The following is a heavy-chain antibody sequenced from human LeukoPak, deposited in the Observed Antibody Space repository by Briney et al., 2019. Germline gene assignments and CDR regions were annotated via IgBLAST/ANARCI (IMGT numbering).Heavy chain of an antibody. J-gene: IGHJ3*02. V-gene: IGHV4-59*01. CDR2: IYYSGST. CDR3: ARASSTSCYAAGHCDAFDI. D-gene: IGHD2-2*01. Sequence: GSLRLSCAASGFIFSSYSMNWVRQAPGKGLEWIGYIYYSGSTNYNPSLKSRVTISVDTSKNQFSLKLSSVTAADTAVYYCARASSTSCYAAGHCDAFDIWGQGTMVTVSS. CDR1: GFIFSSYS.